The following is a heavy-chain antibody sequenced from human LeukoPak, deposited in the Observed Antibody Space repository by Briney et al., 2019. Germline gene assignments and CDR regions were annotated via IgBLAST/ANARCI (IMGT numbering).Heavy chain of an antibody. V-gene: IGHV3-23*01. D-gene: IGHD2-2*01. CDR2: ISGSGGST. CDR1: GFTFSSYA. Sequence: GGSLRLSCAASGFTFSSYAMSWVRQAPGKGLEWVSAISGSGGSTYYADPVKGRFTISRDNSKNTLYLQMNSLRAEDTAVYYCAKANVVVVVPAAPTTAWGQGTLVTVSS. J-gene: IGHJ5*02. CDR3: AKANVVVVVPAAPTTA.